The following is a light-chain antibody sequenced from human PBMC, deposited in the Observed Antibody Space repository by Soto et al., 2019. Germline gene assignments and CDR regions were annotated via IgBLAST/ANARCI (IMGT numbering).Light chain of an antibody. J-gene: IGLJ1*01. CDR3: LLYMGNGIYL. CDR1: SAPLSTTYY. Sequence: QAVVTQEPAVSVSPGGTVTLTYGLRSAPLSTTYYPAWCQQTPGQPPRTLIYSTNTRSSGVPDRFSGSIRGNKAALTITGAQADDEAYYYCLLYMGNGIYLFGPGTKLTVL. CDR2: STN. V-gene: IGLV8-61*01.